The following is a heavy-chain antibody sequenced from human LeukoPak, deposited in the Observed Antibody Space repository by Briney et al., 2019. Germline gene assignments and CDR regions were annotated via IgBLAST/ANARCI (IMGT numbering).Heavy chain of an antibody. CDR1: GYTFTSYD. D-gene: IGHD1-26*01. CDR3: ARAGSYYGPYYFDY. Sequence: GASVKVSCKASGYTFTSYDINWVRQATGQGLEWMGWMNPNSGNTGYAQKFQGRVTITRNTSISTAYMELSSLRSEDTAVYYRARAGSYYGPYYFDYWGQGTLVTVSS. CDR2: MNPNSGNT. V-gene: IGHV1-8*03. J-gene: IGHJ4*02.